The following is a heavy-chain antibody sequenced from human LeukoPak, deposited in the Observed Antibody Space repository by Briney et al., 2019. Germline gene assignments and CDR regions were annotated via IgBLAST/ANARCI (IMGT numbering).Heavy chain of an antibody. Sequence: ASVKVSCKASGYTFTGYFMHWVRQAPGQGLEWMGRINPNSGGTNYAQKFQGRVTMTRDTSISTAYMELSRLRSDDTAVYYCARDSKDDYVWASYRYSFDYWGQGTLVTVSS. D-gene: IGHD3-16*02. V-gene: IGHV1-2*06. J-gene: IGHJ4*02. CDR2: INPNSGGT. CDR1: GYTFTGYF. CDR3: ARDSKDDYVWASYRYSFDY.